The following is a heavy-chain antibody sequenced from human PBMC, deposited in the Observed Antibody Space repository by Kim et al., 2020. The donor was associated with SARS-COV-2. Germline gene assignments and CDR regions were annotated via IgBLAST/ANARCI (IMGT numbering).Heavy chain of an antibody. CDR1: GFTYSTYW. J-gene: IGHJ4*02. CDR3: VTFWSGYFDY. Sequence: GGSLRLSCAASGFTYSTYWMAWVRQAPGKGLEWVANIKQGGSEDFYVDSVKGRFTISRDNAKNSLYLQMNSLRAEDTAVYYCVTFWSGYFDYWGQGTLVTVSS. V-gene: IGHV3-7*01. CDR2: IKQGGSED. D-gene: IGHD3-3*01.